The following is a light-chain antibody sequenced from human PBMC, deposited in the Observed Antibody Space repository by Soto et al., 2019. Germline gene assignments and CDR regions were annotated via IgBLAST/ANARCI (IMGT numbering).Light chain of an antibody. J-gene: IGKJ1*01. CDR2: GVS. Sequence: EIVLTQSPGTLSLSPGERATLSCRASQSVSSNYIAWYQQKSGQAPRLLIYGVSSRATGIPDRFSGSGSGTDCTLAISRLEPEDFAVYYCQHYGNSPGTFGQGTRVDI. CDR1: QSVSSNY. CDR3: QHYGNSPGT. V-gene: IGKV3-20*01.